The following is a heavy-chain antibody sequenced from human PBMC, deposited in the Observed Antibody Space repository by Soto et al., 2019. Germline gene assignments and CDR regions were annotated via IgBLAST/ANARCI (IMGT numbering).Heavy chain of an antibody. D-gene: IGHD2-2*01. CDR1: GFTFSSYS. V-gene: IGHV3-48*01. Sequence: EVQLVESGGGLVQPGGSLRLSCAASGFTFSSYSMNWVRQAPGKGLEWVSYISSSSSTIYYADSVKGRFTISRDNAKNSLYLQMNSLRVEDTAVYYCAHHIVVVPAAMSRDGMDVWGQGTTVTVSS. CDR2: ISSSSSTI. CDR3: AHHIVVVPAAMSRDGMDV. J-gene: IGHJ6*02.